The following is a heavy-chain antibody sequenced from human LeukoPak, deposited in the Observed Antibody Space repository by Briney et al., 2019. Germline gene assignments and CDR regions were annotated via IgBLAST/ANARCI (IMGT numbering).Heavy chain of an antibody. J-gene: IGHJ4*02. D-gene: IGHD6-6*01. V-gene: IGHV3-23*01. CDR1: GFTFTSYS. CDR3: VEGASSSPRFHRDY. Sequence: GGSLRLSCAASGFTFTSYSMSWVRQAPGKGLEWVSGFSAGGGSTYYADSVKGRFTISRDNSKNTIYLQMNSLRADDTAVYFCVEGASSSPRFHRDYLGQGTLVTVSS. CDR2: FSAGGGST.